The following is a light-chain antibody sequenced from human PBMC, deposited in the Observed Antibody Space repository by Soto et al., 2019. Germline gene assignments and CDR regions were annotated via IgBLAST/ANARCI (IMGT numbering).Light chain of an antibody. J-gene: IGLJ3*02. CDR2: EVS. CDR3: FSYTRSSTWV. V-gene: IGLV2-14*01. CDR1: SSDVGSYNY. Sequence: QSALTQPASVSGSPGQSITISCTGTSSDVGSYNYVSWYQQHPGKAPKLMIYEVSYRPSGVSSRFSGSKSGNTASLTISGLQTEDEADYYCFSYTRSSTWVFGGGTKVTVL.